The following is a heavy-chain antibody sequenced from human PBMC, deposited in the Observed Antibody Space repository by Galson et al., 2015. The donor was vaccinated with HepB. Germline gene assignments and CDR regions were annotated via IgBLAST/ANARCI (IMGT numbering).Heavy chain of an antibody. CDR3: AKVWIGYSDRIEIPYAWYVDV. CDR1: GDSVSNYY. CDR2: IYYSGST. J-gene: IGHJ2*01. D-gene: IGHD5-24*01. V-gene: IGHV4-59*02. Sequence: ETLSLTCTVSGDSVSNYYWSWIRQPPGKGLEWLGYIYYSGSTNYNPSLRSRLTISLDTSKNQFSLKLTSVTAANTAVYHCAKVWIGYSDRIEIPYAWYVDVWGRGARVTVSS.